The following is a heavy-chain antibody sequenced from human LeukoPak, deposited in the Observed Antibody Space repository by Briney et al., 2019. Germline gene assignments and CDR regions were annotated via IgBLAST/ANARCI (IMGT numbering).Heavy chain of an antibody. J-gene: IGHJ4*02. CDR1: GYTFTSYY. Sequence: ASVKVSCKASGYTFTSYYMHWVRQAPGQGLEWMGIIKPSGASPSYARKFQGRVTMARDMSTSTVHMELSSLRSEDTAVYYCARCSRQLVPGYFDYWGQGTLVTVSS. CDR2: IKPSGASP. CDR3: ARCSRQLVPGYFDY. V-gene: IGHV1-46*01. D-gene: IGHD6-13*01.